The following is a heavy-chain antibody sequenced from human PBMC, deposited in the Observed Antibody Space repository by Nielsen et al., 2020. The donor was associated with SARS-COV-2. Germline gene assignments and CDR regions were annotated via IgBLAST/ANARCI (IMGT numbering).Heavy chain of an antibody. J-gene: IGHJ5*02. V-gene: IGHV4-61*01. D-gene: IGHD6-19*01. CDR3: ARDPGYSSGGWFDP. CDR2: IYYSGST. CDR1: GGSVSSGSYY. Sequence: SETLSLTCTVSGGSVSSGSYYWSWIRQPPGKGLEWIGYIYYSGSTYYNPSLKSRVTISVDTSKNQFSLKLSSVTAADTAVYYCARDPGYSSGGWFDPWGQGTLVTVSS.